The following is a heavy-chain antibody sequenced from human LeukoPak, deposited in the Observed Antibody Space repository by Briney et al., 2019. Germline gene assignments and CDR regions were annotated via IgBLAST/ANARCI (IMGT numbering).Heavy chain of an antibody. Sequence: GGSLRLSCAASGFTFSSYWMSWVGPAPGKGVEWVANIKQDGSEKYYVDSVKGRFTISRDNAKNSLYLQMNSLRAEDTAVYYCARDKYCSGGSCYPSPPDYWGQGTLVTVSS. V-gene: IGHV3-7*01. CDR1: GFTFSSYW. CDR3: ARDKYCSGGSCYPSPPDY. J-gene: IGHJ4*02. D-gene: IGHD2-15*01. CDR2: IKQDGSEK.